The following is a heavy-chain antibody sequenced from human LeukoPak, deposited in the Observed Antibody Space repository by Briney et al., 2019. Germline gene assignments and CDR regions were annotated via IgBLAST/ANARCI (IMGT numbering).Heavy chain of an antibody. CDR3: ARVSDLLLWFGESRTRDAFDI. CDR1: GGSISSSSYY. CDR2: IYYSGST. V-gene: IGHV4-39*01. Sequence: SETLSLTCTVSGGSISSSSYYWGWIRQPPGKGLEWIGSIYYSGSTYYNPSLKSRVTISVDTSKNQFSLKLSSVTAADTAVYYCARVSDLLLWFGESRTRDAFDIWGQGTMVTVSS. J-gene: IGHJ3*02. D-gene: IGHD3-10*01.